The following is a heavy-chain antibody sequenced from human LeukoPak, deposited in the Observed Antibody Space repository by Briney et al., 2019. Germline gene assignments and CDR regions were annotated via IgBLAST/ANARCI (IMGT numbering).Heavy chain of an antibody. J-gene: IGHJ6*02. CDR2: INHSGST. Sequence: SETLSLTCAVYGGSFSGYYWSWIRQPPGKGLEWIGEINHSGSTNYNPSLKSRVTISVDTSKNQFSLKLSSVTAADTAVYYCARVKDDSSAPLDGMDVWGQGTTVTVSS. CDR1: GGSFSGYY. D-gene: IGHD3-22*01. CDR3: ARVKDDSSAPLDGMDV. V-gene: IGHV4-34*01.